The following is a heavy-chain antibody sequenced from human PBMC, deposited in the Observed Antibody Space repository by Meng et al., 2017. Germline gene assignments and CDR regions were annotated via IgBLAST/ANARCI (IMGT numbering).Heavy chain of an antibody. CDR1: GGSFSGYY. CDR2: INHSGST. Sequence: QVQLQKWGAGRLKPSETLSLPCAVYGGSFSGYYCSWIRQPPGKGLEWIGEINHSGSTNYNPSLKSRVTISVDTSKNQFSLKLSSVTAADTAVYYCARTEDNWFDPWGQGTLVTVSS. V-gene: IGHV4-34*01. D-gene: IGHD1-14*01. J-gene: IGHJ5*02. CDR3: ARTEDNWFDP.